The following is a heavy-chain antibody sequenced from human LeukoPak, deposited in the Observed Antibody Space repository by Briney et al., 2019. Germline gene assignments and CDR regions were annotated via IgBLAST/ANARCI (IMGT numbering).Heavy chain of an antibody. Sequence: GGSLRLSCTASGFNFSSYEMNWVRQAPGKGLEWVSYISSSGSPIYYADSVKGRFSISRDNAKNSLYLQMNSLRDEDTAVYYCARDGGNSGDWFDPWGQGTLATVSS. V-gene: IGHV3-48*03. D-gene: IGHD4-23*01. CDR3: ARDGGNSGDWFDP. CDR2: ISSSGSPI. CDR1: GFNFSSYE. J-gene: IGHJ5*02.